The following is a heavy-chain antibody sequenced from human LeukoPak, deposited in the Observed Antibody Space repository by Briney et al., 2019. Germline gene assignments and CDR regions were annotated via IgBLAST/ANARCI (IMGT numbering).Heavy chain of an antibody. CDR1: GGSFSGYY. CDR3: AMGCPGVVVTAVWLPFDY. D-gene: IGHD2-21*02. J-gene: IGHJ4*02. Sequence: SETLSLTCAVYGGSFSGYYWSWIRQPPGKGLEWIGEINHSGSTNYNPSLKSRVTISVDTSKNQFPLKLSSVTAADTAVYYCAMGCPGVVVTAVWLPFDYWGQGTLVTVSS. V-gene: IGHV4-34*01. CDR2: INHSGST.